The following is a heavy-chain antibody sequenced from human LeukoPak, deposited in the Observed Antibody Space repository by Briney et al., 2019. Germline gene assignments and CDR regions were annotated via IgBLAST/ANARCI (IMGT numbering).Heavy chain of an antibody. Sequence: SETLSLTCTVSGGSLSSYHWSWIRQPPGKGLEWIGYIDYGGSTNYNPSLKRRVTISRDTSKNQFSLRLSSVTAADTAVYYCAKALAGIYHNYWGQGTLVTVSS. J-gene: IGHJ4*02. CDR2: IDYGGST. D-gene: IGHD6-19*01. CDR3: AKALAGIYHNY. CDR1: GGSLSSYH. V-gene: IGHV4-59*01.